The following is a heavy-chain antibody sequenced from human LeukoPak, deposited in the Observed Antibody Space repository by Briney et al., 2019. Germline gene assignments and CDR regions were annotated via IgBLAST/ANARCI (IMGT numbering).Heavy chain of an antibody. CDR3: AGGQLVSNGMDV. V-gene: IGHV3-21*01. D-gene: IGHD6-6*01. CDR1: GFTFSSYS. J-gene: IGHJ6*02. Sequence: GGSLRLSCAASGFTFSSYSMNWVRQAPGKGLEWASSISSSSSYIYYADSVKGRFTISRDNAKNSLYLQMNSLRAEDTAVYYCAGGQLVSNGMDVWGQGTTVTVSS. CDR2: ISSSSSYI.